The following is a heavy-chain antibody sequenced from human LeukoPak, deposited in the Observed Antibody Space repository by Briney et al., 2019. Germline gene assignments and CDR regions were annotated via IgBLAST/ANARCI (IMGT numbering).Heavy chain of an antibody. J-gene: IGHJ4*02. D-gene: IGHD3-3*01. CDR3: ARGGITIFGVVIGSLGN. Sequence: PSETLSLTCAVYGGSFSGYYWSWIRQPPGKGLEWIGEINHSGSTNYNPSLKSRVTISVDTSKNQFSLKLSSVTAADTAVYYCARGGITIFGVVIGSLGNWGQGTLVTVSS. CDR1: GGSFSGYY. V-gene: IGHV4-34*01. CDR2: INHSGST.